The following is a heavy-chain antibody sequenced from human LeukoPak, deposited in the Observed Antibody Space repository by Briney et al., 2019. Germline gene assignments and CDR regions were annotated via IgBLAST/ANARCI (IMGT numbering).Heavy chain of an antibody. CDR3: AKGYHYDFWSGYNY. J-gene: IGHJ4*02. Sequence: GGSLRLSCAASGFTFSSYAMSLVRQAPGKGLEWVSAISGSGGSTYYADSVKGRFTISRDNSKNTLYLQMNSLRAEDTAVYYCAKGYHYDFWSGYNYWGQGTLVTVSS. V-gene: IGHV3-23*01. D-gene: IGHD3-3*01. CDR2: ISGSGGST. CDR1: GFTFSSYA.